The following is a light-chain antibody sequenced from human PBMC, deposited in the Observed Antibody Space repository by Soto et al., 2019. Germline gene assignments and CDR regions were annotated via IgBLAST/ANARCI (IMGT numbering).Light chain of an antibody. CDR3: AAKDDSVTGVV. J-gene: IGLJ3*02. V-gene: IGLV1-44*01. Sequence: QPVLTQPPSASGPPRQRVTISCSGSNSNIGRYPVNWYQQLPGTAPRVLIYKNDQRPSGVPDRFSGSKSGTSASLAISGLQSEDEAEYYCAAKDDSVTGVVFGGGTKLTVL. CDR2: KND. CDR1: NSNIGRYP.